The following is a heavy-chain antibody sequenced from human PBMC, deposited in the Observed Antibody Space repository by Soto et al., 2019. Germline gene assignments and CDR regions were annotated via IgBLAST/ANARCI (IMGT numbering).Heavy chain of an antibody. CDR1: GFTFSSYG. CDR3: AKDPYYYGSGIHDY. CDR2: ISYDGNNK. J-gene: IGHJ4*02. Sequence: QVQLVESGGGVVQPGRSLRLSCAASGFTFSSYGMHWVRQAPGKGLERVAVISYDGNNKYYADSVKGRFTISRDNSKNTLYLQMNSLRAEDTAVYYCAKDPYYYGSGIHDYWGQGTLVTVSS. V-gene: IGHV3-30*18. D-gene: IGHD3-10*01.